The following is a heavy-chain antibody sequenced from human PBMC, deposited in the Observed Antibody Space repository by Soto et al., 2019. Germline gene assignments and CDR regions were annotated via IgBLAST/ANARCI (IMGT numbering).Heavy chain of an antibody. J-gene: IGHJ4*02. Sequence: SETLSLTCTVSGGSISSYYWTWIRQHPGKGLEWIGYIYYSGSTYYNPSLESRVTISVDTSKNQFSLKLSSVTAADTAVYYCARDPVGYTGTYYVGYFDYWGQGTLVTVSS. CDR3: ARDPVGYTGTYYVGYFDY. CDR2: IYYSGST. CDR1: GGSISSYY. V-gene: IGHV4-59*06. D-gene: IGHD1-26*01.